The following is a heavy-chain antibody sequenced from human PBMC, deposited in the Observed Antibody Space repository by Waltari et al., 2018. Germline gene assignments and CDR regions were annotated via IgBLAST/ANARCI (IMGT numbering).Heavy chain of an antibody. CDR2: KYYNART. J-gene: IGHJ4*02. V-gene: IGHV4-39*01. CDR1: GTSIRRSSYC. CDR3: ARSFDFWSGTYYFDY. D-gene: IGHD3-3*01. Sequence: QLQLQESGPGLVKPSETLSLTCTVSGTSIRRSSYCWGWIRQSPGKGLGWMGSKYYNARTNYNPSLKSRATISVDTSKSQVSLNLSSVTAADTAVYYCARSFDFWSGTYYFDYWGQGILVTVSS.